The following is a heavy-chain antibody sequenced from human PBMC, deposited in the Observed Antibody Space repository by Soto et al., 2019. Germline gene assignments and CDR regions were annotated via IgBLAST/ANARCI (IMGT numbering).Heavy chain of an antibody. J-gene: IGHJ4*02. CDR1: GYSFATSG. Sequence: QVKLVQSGTEVKKPGASIKVSCKASGYSFATSGMTWVRQAPGQGLEWMGWISGYNGNTNYDQNLQDRGTMTTDTFTNTAYLEVRNLRSDDTAVYYCARAGQYYDASGYADWGQGTLVTVSS. D-gene: IGHD3-22*01. CDR2: ISGYNGNT. V-gene: IGHV1-18*01. CDR3: ARAGQYYDASGYAD.